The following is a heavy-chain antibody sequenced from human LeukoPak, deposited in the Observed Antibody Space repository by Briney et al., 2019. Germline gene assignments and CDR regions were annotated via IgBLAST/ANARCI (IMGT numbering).Heavy chain of an antibody. CDR2: ISSSSSTI. CDR1: GFTFSSYS. CDR3: ARVGAVAGPQHIDY. D-gene: IGHD6-19*01. V-gene: IGHV3-48*01. J-gene: IGHJ4*02. Sequence: GGSLRLSCAASGFTFSSYSMNWVRQAPGKGLEWVSYISSSSSTIYYADSVKGRFTISRDNAKNSLYLQMNSLRAEGTAVYYCARVGAVAGPQHIDYWGQGTLVTVSS.